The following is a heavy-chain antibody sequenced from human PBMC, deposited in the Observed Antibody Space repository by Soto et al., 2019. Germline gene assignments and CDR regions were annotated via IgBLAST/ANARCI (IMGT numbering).Heavy chain of an antibody. CDR3: AREREMATHYFGY. V-gene: IGHV1-69*13. J-gene: IGHJ4*02. D-gene: IGHD5-12*01. CDR1: GGTFSSYA. Sequence: SVKVSCKASGGTFSSYAISWVRQAPGQGLEWMGGIIPIFGTANYAQKFQGRVTITADESTSTAYMELSSLRSEDTAVYYCAREREMATHYFGYWGQGTLVTVSS. CDR2: IIPIFGTA.